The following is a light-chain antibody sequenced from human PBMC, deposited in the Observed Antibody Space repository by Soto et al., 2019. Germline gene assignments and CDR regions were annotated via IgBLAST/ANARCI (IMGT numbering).Light chain of an antibody. CDR2: GAS. CDR3: QQYYTWPLT. V-gene: IGKV3-15*01. Sequence: EIVMTQFPATLSMSPGESATLSCRASQSIGINLAWYQQKPDQAPRLLIFGASTRATGVPARFSGSGSGTEFTLSISSLQSEHFAVYYCQQYYTWPLTFGGGTKVEIK. J-gene: IGKJ4*01. CDR1: QSIGIN.